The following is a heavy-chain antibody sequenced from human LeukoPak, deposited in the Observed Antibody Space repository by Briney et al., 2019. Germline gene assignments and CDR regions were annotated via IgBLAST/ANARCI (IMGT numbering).Heavy chain of an antibody. CDR3: ARRFASSEFFSDY. CDR2: ISSNGVAA. D-gene: IGHD3-22*01. V-gene: IGHV3-64*01. Sequence: GGSLRLSCAASGFTFSSYGMHWVRQAPGKGLEYVSGISSNGVAAYYANSVKGRFTISRDNSKNTLYLQMASLRAEDMAVYYCARRFASSEFFSDYWGQGALVTVTS. CDR1: GFTFSSYG. J-gene: IGHJ4*02.